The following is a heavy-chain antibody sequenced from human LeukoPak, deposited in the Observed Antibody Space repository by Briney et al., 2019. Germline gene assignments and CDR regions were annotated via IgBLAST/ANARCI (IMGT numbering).Heavy chain of an antibody. V-gene: IGHV4-59*01. CDR3: AXGYXSGGSCRNFFDP. D-gene: IGHD2-15*01. Sequence: PSETLSLTCIVSGGSLSAYYWSWIRQPPGKELERIGYIYYSGSTNYNPSLKSRVTISVDTSRNQFSLKLSSVTAADTAVYYCAXGYXSGGSCRNFFDPWGQGTLVTVSS. CDR1: GGSLSAYY. CDR2: IYYSGST. J-gene: IGHJ5*02.